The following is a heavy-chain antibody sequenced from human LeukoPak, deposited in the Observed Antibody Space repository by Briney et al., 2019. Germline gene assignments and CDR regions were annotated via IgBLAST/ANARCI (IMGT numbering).Heavy chain of an antibody. CDR3: ARENSGSYREFDY. CDR1: GGSISSYY. CDR2: IYTSGST. D-gene: IGHD1-26*01. V-gene: IGHV4-4*07. Sequence: SETLSLTCTVSGGSISSYYWSWIRQPAGKGLEWIGRIYTSGSTNYNASLKSRVSMSVDTSKNQFSLKLSSVTAADTAVFYCARENSGSYREFDYWGQGTLVAVS. J-gene: IGHJ4*02.